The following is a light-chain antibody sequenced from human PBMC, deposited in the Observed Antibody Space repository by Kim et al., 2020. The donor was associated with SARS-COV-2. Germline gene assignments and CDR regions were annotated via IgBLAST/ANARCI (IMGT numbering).Light chain of an antibody. V-gene: IGLV1-44*01. CDR3: AVWDDSLKQGV. J-gene: IGLJ3*02. CDR2: SNK. CDR1: SSNIGSNN. Sequence: QSVLTQPPAASGTPGQRVTISCSGSSSNIGSNNVVWYQQFPGAAPNVLIHSNKQRPSGIPDRFSGSRSGTSASLAISGLQSGDEADYYCAVWDDSLKQGVFGGGPQLTVL.